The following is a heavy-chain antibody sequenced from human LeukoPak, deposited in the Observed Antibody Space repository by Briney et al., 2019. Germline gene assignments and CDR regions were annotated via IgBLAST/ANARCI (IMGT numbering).Heavy chain of an antibody. J-gene: IGHJ4*02. D-gene: IGHD3-22*01. CDR1: GFTVSSNY. V-gene: IGHV3-53*01. Sequence: GGSLRLSCAASGFTVSSNYMSWVRQAPGKGLEWVSVIYSGGSTYYADSVKGRFTISRDNSKNTLYLQMNSLRAEDTAVYYCARRSGGKGYDSSGYYLGGDFFDYWGQGTLVTVSS. CDR3: ARRSGGKGYDSSGYYLGGDFFDY. CDR2: IYSGGST.